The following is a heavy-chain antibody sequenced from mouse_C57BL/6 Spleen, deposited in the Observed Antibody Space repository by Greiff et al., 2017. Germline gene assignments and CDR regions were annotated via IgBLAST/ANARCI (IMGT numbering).Heavy chain of an antibody. CDR1: GYTFTSYW. D-gene: IGHD4-1*01. J-gene: IGHJ1*03. CDR2: IDPSDSYT. Sequence: VQLHQPGAELVMPGASVKLSCKASGYTFTSYWMHWVKQRPGQGLEWIGEIDPSDSYTNYNQKFKGKSTLTVDKSSSTAYMQLSSLTSEDSAVYYCAKTGTDWYFDVWGTGTTVTVSS. CDR3: AKTGTDWYFDV. V-gene: IGHV1-69*01.